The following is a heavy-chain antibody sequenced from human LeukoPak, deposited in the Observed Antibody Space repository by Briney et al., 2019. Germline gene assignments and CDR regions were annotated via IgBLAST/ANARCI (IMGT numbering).Heavy chain of an antibody. CDR1: GGSISSYY. D-gene: IGHD4-23*01. V-gene: IGHV4-4*07. CDR3: ARGGGNQNWFDP. CDR2: IYASGST. J-gene: IGHJ5*02. Sequence: SETLSLTCTVSGGSISSYYWSWIRQPAGKGLEWIGRIYASGSTNFNPSLKTRVTISVDTSKNQFSLKLSSVTAADTAVYYCARGGGNQNWFDPWGQGTLVTVSS.